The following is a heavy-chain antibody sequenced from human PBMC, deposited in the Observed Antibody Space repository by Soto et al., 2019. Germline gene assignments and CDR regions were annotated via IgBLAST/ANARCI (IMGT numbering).Heavy chain of an antibody. D-gene: IGHD3-16*01. V-gene: IGHV2-70*04. J-gene: IGHJ4*02. CDR2: NDWDEDK. CDR3: ARSPGGFTVATYFFDY. CDR1: GFSLSSKGMR. Sequence: SGATLVNPTQTLTLTCTFSGFSLSSKGMRVSWSRQPTGKAREWLARNDWDEDKFTSPSLRTTLAISKGTSKNQVVLTMTNVDPMDTATYYCARSPGGFTVATYFFDYWGQGTLVTVSS.